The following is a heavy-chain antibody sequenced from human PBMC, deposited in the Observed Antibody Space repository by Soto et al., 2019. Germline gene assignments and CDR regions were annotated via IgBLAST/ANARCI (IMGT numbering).Heavy chain of an antibody. CDR2: ISSTTNYI. V-gene: IGHV3-21*01. Sequence: EVQLVESGGGLVKPGGSLRLSCAASGFTFTRYSMNWVRQAPGKGLEWVSSISSTTNYIYYADSMKGRFTVSRDNAKNSVYLEMNSLSAEDTAVYYCARESEDLTSNFDCWGQGTLVTVSS. J-gene: IGHJ4*02. CDR3: ARESEDLTSNFDC. CDR1: GFTFTRYS.